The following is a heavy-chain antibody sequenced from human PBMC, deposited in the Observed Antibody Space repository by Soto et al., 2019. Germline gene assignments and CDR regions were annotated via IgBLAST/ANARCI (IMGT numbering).Heavy chain of an antibody. J-gene: IGHJ6*03. Sequence: EVQLVESGGGLVQPGGSLKLSCAASGFTFSDSAMHWVRQASGKGLEWVGRIRSKPNTDATAYAASVKGRFTISRDDSKNTVYLQMNSLKTEETAVYYCTRHVDCSGGSCYSGYYYYMDVWGKGTTVTVS. CDR1: GFTFSDSA. D-gene: IGHD2-15*01. CDR2: IRSKPNTDAT. CDR3: TRHVDCSGGSCYSGYYYYMDV. V-gene: IGHV3-73*01.